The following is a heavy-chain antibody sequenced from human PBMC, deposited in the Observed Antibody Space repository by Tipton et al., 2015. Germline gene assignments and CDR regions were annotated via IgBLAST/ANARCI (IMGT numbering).Heavy chain of an antibody. Sequence: GSLRLSCAASGFTFSSYWMSWVRQAPGKGLEWVANIKQDGSEKYYVDSVKGRFTISRDNAKNSLYLQMNSLRAEDTAVYFCARTDALGHFDYWGLGTLVTVSS. CDR3: ARTDALGHFDY. V-gene: IGHV3-7*03. CDR2: IKQDGSEK. D-gene: IGHD2-8*01. J-gene: IGHJ4*02. CDR1: GFTFSSYW.